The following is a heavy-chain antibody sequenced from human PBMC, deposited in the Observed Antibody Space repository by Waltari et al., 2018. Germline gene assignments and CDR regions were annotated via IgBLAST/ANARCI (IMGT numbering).Heavy chain of an antibody. V-gene: IGHV4-34*01. CDR3: ARDRYGTAAGTNDY. CDR2: INHSGST. CDR1: GGSFSGYY. Sequence: QVQLQQWGAGLLKPSETLSLTCAVYGGSFSGYYWSWIRQPPGKGLEWIGEINHSGSTNYNPSLKSRVTISVDTSKNQFSLKLSSVTAADTAVYYCARDRYGTAAGTNDYWGQGTLVTVSS. J-gene: IGHJ4*02. D-gene: IGHD6-13*01.